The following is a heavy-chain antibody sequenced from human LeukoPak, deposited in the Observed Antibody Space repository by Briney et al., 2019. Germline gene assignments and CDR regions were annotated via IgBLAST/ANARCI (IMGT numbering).Heavy chain of an antibody. D-gene: IGHD6-13*01. CDR3: ARVSSSWYQDWYFDL. J-gene: IGHJ2*01. V-gene: IGHV4-38-2*02. CDR1: GYSISSGYY. CDR2: IYHSGST. Sequence: SETLSLTCTVSGYSISSGYYWGWIRQPPGKGLEWIGSIYHSGSTYYNPSLKSRVTISVDTSKNQFSLKLSSVTAADTALYYCARVSSSWYQDWYFDLWGRGTLVTVSS.